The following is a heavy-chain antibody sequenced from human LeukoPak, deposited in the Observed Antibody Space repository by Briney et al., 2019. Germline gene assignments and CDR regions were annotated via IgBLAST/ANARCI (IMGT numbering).Heavy chain of an antibody. J-gene: IGHJ6*03. Sequence: PSETLSLTCTVSGGSISSHYWSWIRQPPGKGLEWIGYIYYSGSTNCNPSLKSRATISVDTSKNQFSLKLSSVTAADTAVYYCARVGIAAAGTDYYYYMDVWGKGTTVTVSS. CDR3: ARVGIAAAGTDYYYYMDV. V-gene: IGHV4-59*11. CDR2: IYYSGST. D-gene: IGHD6-13*01. CDR1: GGSISSHY.